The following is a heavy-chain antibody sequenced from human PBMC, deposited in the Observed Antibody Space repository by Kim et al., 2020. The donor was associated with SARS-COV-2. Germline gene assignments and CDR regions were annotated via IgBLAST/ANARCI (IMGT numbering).Heavy chain of an antibody. V-gene: IGHV1-2*06. J-gene: IGHJ4*02. D-gene: IGHD2-15*01. CDR2: INPNSGGT. CDR1: GYTFTGYY. CDR3: ARDESGPPDGSYCSGGSCYSG. Sequence: ASVKVSCKASGYTFTGYYMHWVRQAPGQGLEWMGRINPNSGGTNYAQKFQGRVTMTRDTSISTAYMELSRLRSDDTAVYYCARDESGPPDGSYCSGGSCYSGWGQGTLVTVSS.